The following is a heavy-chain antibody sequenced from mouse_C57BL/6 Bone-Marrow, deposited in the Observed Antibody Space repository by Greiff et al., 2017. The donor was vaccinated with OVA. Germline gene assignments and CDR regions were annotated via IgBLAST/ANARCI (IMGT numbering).Heavy chain of an antibody. J-gene: IGHJ3*01. Sequence: QVQLQQSGAELVKPGASVKISCTASGYAFSSYWMHWVKQGPGKGLEWIGQIYPGDGDTNYNEKFKGKATLTTDKASSTAYMQLSSLTSEDSAVYFCARGRSRFAYWGQGTLVTVSA. CDR1: GYAFSSYW. CDR2: IYPGDGDT. CDR3: ARGRSRFAY. V-gene: IGHV1-80*01.